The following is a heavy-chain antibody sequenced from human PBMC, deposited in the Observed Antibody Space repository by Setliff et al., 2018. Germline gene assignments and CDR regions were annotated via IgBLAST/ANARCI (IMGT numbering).Heavy chain of an antibody. V-gene: IGHV3-33*01. D-gene: IGHD3-3*01. J-gene: IGHJ4*02. Sequence: PGGSLSLSCAASGLTLINNGFHWVRQAPGKGLEWVAIIWHDGTNKYYADSVKGRFDISRDSSENTVYLQMNSLTAEDTAMYYCATLSKDLNYWGQGTLVTVSS. CDR1: GLTLINNG. CDR3: ATLSKDLNY. CDR2: IWHDGTNK.